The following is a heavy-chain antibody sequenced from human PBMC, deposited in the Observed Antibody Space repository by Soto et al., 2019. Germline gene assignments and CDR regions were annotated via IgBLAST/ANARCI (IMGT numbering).Heavy chain of an antibody. CDR2: IIPIFGTA. CDR1: GGTFSSYA. D-gene: IGHD1-26*01. V-gene: IGHV1-69*01. CDR3: AREAPLPSRYYYGMDV. Sequence: QVQLVQSGAEVKKPGSSVKVSCKASGGTFSSYAISWVRQAPGQGLEWMGGIIPIFGTANYVQKFQGRVTITADESTSTAYMELSSLRSEDTAVYYCAREAPLPSRYYYGMDVWGQGTTVTVSS. J-gene: IGHJ6*02.